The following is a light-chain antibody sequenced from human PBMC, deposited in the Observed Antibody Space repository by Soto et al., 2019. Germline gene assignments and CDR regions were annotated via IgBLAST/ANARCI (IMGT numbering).Light chain of an antibody. V-gene: IGKV1-27*01. CDR1: QGISNY. J-gene: IGKJ1*01. Sequence: DIQMTQSPSSLAASVGDRVTITCRASQGISNYLVWYQQKPGKVPKLLIYAASTLQSGVPSRFSGIGAGTDFTLTISSLQPEDVATYYYPNHNGAPWTVGQGTKVEIK. CDR3: PNHNGAPWT. CDR2: AAS.